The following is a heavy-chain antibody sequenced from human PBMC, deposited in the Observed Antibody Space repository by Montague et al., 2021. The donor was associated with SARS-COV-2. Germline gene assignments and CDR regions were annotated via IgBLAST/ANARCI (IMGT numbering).Heavy chain of an antibody. D-gene: IGHD2-2*01. CDR2: NNHSGST. J-gene: IGHJ6*02. CDR3: ASFRGLPVLFGSHYYGMDV. Sequence: SETLSLTCAVYGGSFSGYYWSWIRQPPGKGLEWIGENNHSGSTNYNPSLKSRVTMSVDTSKNQFSLKLSSVTAADTAVYYCASFRGLPVLFGSHYYGMDVWGQGTAVTVSS. CDR1: GGSFSGYY. V-gene: IGHV4-34*01.